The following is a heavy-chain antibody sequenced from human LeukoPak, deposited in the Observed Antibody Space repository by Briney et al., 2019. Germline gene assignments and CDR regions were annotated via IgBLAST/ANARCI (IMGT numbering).Heavy chain of an antibody. CDR3: ARTLTWYDAFDI. V-gene: IGHV3-66*01. CDR2: LYSRGST. D-gene: IGHD2-15*01. Sequence: GGSLRLSCAASGFTDSNGYINWVRQAPGKGLEWVSVLYSRGSTYYADSVKGRFTISRDTSRNTVYLQMDSLRAEDTAVYYCARTLTWYDAFDIWGQGTMVTASS. J-gene: IGHJ3*02. CDR1: GFTDSNGY.